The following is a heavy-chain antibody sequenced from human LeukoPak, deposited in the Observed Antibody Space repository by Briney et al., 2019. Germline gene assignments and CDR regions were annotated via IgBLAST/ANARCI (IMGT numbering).Heavy chain of an antibody. V-gene: IGHV4-34*01. D-gene: IGHD3-9*01. CDR1: GGSFSGYY. CDR3: ARHPSKNTLTTYRYLDSGAYFDY. J-gene: IGHJ4*02. Sequence: KPSETLSLTCGVSGGSFSGYYWNWIRQPPGKGLEWIGEINHSGSTNYNPSLKSRVTISVDTSQKQFSLRLSSVTAADTAVYYCARHPSKNTLTTYRYLDSGAYFDYWGQGTLVTVSS. CDR2: INHSGST.